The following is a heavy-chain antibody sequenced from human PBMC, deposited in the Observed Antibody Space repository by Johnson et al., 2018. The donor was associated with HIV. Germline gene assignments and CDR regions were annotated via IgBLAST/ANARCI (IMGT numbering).Heavy chain of an antibody. D-gene: IGHD3-10*01. CDR2: INSDGSST. CDR1: GFTFSSYW. CDR3: ARDRGGLATADAFDI. Sequence: MQLVESGGGLVQPGGSLRLSCAASGFTFSSYWMHWVRQAPGKGLVWVSRINSDGSSTSYADSVKGRFTISRDNAKNTLYLQMNSLRAEDTAVYYCARDRGGLATADAFDIWGRGTIVTVSS. J-gene: IGHJ3*02. V-gene: IGHV3-74*01.